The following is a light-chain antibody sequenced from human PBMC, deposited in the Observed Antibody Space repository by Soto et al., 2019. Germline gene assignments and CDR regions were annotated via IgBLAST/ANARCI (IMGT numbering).Light chain of an antibody. CDR1: SSDVAGYNF. Sequence: SALTQPASVFGSPGQSITFSCTGTSSDVAGYNFVSWYQQHPGKAPKLMIYEVSSRPSGVSNRFSGSKSGNTASLTISGLQPEDEADYYCSSYTTSTTVVFGPATKVTV. CDR3: SSYTTSTTVV. V-gene: IGLV2-14*03. J-gene: IGLJ1*01. CDR2: EVS.